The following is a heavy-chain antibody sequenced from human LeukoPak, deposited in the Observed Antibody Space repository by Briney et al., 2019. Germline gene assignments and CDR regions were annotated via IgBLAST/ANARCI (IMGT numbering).Heavy chain of an antibody. D-gene: IGHD6-19*01. V-gene: IGHV3-9*01. CDR1: GFTFDDYA. CDR3: AKGPIAVAGTWYFDS. J-gene: IGHJ4*02. CDR2: ISWNSDSI. Sequence: SLRLSCAASGFTFDDYAMHWVRQAPGKGLEWVSSISWNSDSIGYTDFVEGRFTISRDNTKNSLSLQMNSLRAEDTALYYCAKGPIAVAGTWYFDSWGQGTLVIVSS.